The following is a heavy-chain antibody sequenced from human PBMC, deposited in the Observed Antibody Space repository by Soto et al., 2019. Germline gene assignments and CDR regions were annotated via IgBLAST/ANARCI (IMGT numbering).Heavy chain of an antibody. CDR1: GGSFSGYY. CDR2: IKHSGST. Sequence: SETLSLTCAVYGGSFSGYYWSWIRQPPGKGLEWIGEIKHSGSTNYNPSLRSRVAISVDKSKNHLSLTLTSATAADTAIYYCARCLHCSNGGRFDPWGQGALVTVSS. CDR3: ARCLHCSNGGRFDP. J-gene: IGHJ5*02. D-gene: IGHD2-8*01. V-gene: IGHV4-34*01.